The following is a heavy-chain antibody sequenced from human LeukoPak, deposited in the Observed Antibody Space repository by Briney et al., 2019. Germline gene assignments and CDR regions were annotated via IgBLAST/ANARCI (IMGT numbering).Heavy chain of an antibody. CDR1: GYTFTSYD. J-gene: IGHJ3*02. D-gene: IGHD6-13*01. Sequence: ASVKVSCKASGYTFTSYDINWARQATGQGLEWMGWMNPISGYTGNAQKFQGRVTMTRNTSISTAYMELSSLRSEDTAVYYCARGNRLYTSSWYSLAFDIWGQGTMVTVSS. V-gene: IGHV1-8*01. CDR3: ARGNRLYTSSWYSLAFDI. CDR2: MNPISGYT.